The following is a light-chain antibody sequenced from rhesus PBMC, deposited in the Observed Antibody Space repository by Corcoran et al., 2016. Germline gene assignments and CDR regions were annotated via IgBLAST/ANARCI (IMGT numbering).Light chain of an antibody. CDR1: QGISSY. Sequence: DIQMTQSPSSLSASVGDRVTITCRASQGISSYLAWYQQQPGKAPKLLLFKASTLKSGVPTRFSGSGSGTDFTLTISSLQPEDVATYYCQQRNSYPYSFGQGTKVEIK. V-gene: IGKV1-25*01. CDR3: QQRNSYPYS. J-gene: IGKJ2*01. CDR2: KAS.